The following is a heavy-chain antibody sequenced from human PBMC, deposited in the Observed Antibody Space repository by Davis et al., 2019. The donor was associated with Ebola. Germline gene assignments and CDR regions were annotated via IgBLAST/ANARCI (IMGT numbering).Heavy chain of an antibody. CDR1: GFTFSSYW. CDR2: IKQDGSEK. D-gene: IGHD3-22*01. Sequence: GESLKISCAASGFTFSSYWMSWVRQAPGKGLEWAANIKQDGSEKYYVDSVKGRFTISRDNAKNSLYLQMNSLRAEDTAVYYCASEDSSGYYPWAYWGQGTLVTVSS. V-gene: IGHV3-7*03. CDR3: ASEDSSGYYPWAY. J-gene: IGHJ4*02.